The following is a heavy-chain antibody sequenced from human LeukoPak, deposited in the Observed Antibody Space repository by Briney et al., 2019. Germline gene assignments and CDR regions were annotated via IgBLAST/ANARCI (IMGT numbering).Heavy chain of an antibody. CDR1: GFTVSSNY. J-gene: IGHJ3*02. CDR2: IYSGGST. CDR3: ARGSGLAAFDI. V-gene: IGHV3-53*01. Sequence: GGSLRLSCAASGFTVSSNYMSWVRQAPGKGPEWVSVIYSGGSTYYADSVKGRFTISRDNSKNTLYLQMNSLRAEDTAVYYCARGSGLAAFDIWGRGTMVTVSS. D-gene: IGHD3-3*01.